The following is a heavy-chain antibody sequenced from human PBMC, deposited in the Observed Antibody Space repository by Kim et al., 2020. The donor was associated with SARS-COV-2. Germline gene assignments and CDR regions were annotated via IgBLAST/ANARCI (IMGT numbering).Heavy chain of an antibody. Sequence: GGSLRLSCAVSGFIFSNYWISWVRQAPGKGLEWVANINEDGSERYYIDSVKGRFTISRDNAKNSVYFQMNSLRAEDTAVYYCTGRIFDIWGQGTMVTVSS. V-gene: IGHV3-7*01. J-gene: IGHJ3*02. CDR2: INEDGSER. CDR3: TGRIFDI. CDR1: GFIFSNYW.